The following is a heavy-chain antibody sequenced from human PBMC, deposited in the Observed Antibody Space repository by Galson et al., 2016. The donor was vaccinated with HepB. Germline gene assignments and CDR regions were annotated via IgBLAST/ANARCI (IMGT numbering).Heavy chain of an antibody. Sequence: SLRLSCAASGFTFMSHGMHWVRQAPGKGLEWVAVISYDGSKRYYVDSVEGRFTISRDNSKNTLYLQMNSLRAEDTAMYYCAKDFLARELRMFDPWGQGTLVTVSS. V-gene: IGHV3-30*18. CDR3: AKDFLARELRMFDP. CDR1: GFTFMSHG. D-gene: IGHD1-26*01. CDR2: ISYDGSKR. J-gene: IGHJ5*02.